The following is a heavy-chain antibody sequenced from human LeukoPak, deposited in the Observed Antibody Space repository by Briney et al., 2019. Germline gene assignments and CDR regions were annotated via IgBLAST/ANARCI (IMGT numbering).Heavy chain of an antibody. D-gene: IGHD5-18*01. CDR3: ARSFGYSCGYTPKYYFDY. CDR1: GGTFSSYA. CDR2: IIPIFGTA. Sequence: SVKVSCKASGGTFSSYAISWVRQAPGQGLEWMGRIIPIFGTANYAQKFQGRVTITTDESTSTAYMELSSLRSEDTAVYYCARSFGYSCGYTPKYYFDYWGQGTLVTVSS. J-gene: IGHJ4*02. V-gene: IGHV1-69*05.